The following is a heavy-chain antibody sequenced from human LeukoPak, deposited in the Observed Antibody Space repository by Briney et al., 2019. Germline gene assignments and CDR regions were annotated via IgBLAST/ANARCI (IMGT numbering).Heavy chain of an antibody. D-gene: IGHD2-21*02. Sequence: GRSLRLSCAAPGFTFSNYGMYWVRQAPGKGLEWVAVISYDGSNKYYADSVKGRFTISRDNSKNTLYLQMNSLRAEDTAVYYCAVGGYCGGDCYPGGLGDYYYGMDVWGQGTTVTVSS. CDR1: GFTFSNYG. V-gene: IGHV3-30*03. J-gene: IGHJ6*02. CDR3: AVGGYCGGDCYPGGLGDYYYGMDV. CDR2: ISYDGSNK.